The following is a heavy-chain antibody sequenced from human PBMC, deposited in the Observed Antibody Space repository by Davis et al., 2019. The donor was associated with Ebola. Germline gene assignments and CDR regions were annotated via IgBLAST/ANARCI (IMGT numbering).Heavy chain of an antibody. V-gene: IGHV3-48*03. CDR1: GFTFSSYE. Sequence: GESLKISCAASGFTFSSYEMNWVRQAPGKGLEWVSYISSSGSTIYYADSVKGRFTISRDNAKNSLYLQMNSLRAEDMALYYCAKGNGRELYDAFDIWGQGTMVTVSS. J-gene: IGHJ3*02. D-gene: IGHD1-26*01. CDR3: AKGNGRELYDAFDI. CDR2: ISSSGSTI.